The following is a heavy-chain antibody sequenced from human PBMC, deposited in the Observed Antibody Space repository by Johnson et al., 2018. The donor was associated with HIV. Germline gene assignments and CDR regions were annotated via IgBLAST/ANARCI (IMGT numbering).Heavy chain of an antibody. V-gene: IGHV3-20*04. D-gene: IGHD1-14*01. CDR1: GFTVSSNY. J-gene: IGHJ3*02. CDR3: ARLTSGAFDI. CDR2: INWNGGST. Sequence: VQLVESGGGLVQPGGSLRLSCAASGFTVSSNYMSWVRQAPGKGLEWVSGINWNGGSTAYGDSVKGRFTISRDNAKNSLYLQMNSLRAEDTALYYCARLTSGAFDIWGQGTMVTVSS.